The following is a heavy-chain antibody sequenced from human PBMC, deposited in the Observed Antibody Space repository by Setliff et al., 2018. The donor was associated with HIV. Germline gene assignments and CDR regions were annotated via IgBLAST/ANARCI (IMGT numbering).Heavy chain of an antibody. Sequence: PSETLSLTCTVSGDSISSSSYYWGWIRQPPGKGLEWIGSIYYSGSTYYNPSLKSRVTISVDTSKNQFSLKLSSVTAADTAVYFCARGGAFCGRDSCYYLDYWGQGNPVTVSS. D-gene: IGHD2-21*02. CDR2: IYYSGST. CDR3: ARGGAFCGRDSCYYLDY. CDR1: GDSISSSSYY. J-gene: IGHJ4*02. V-gene: IGHV4-39*07.